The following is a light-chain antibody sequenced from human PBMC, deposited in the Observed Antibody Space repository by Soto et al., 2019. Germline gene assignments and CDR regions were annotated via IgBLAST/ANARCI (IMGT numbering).Light chain of an antibody. V-gene: IGLV1-44*01. J-gene: IGLJ3*02. CDR3: ATWDDSINGPL. CDR2: SDS. Sequence: QSVLTLPPSASGTPGQRVTISCSGISSNIGSNSVNWYQQLPGTAPKLLMYSDSQRPSGVPDRFSGSKSGTSASLAISGLQYEDEADHYCATWDDSINGPLFGGGTKVTVL. CDR1: SSNIGSNS.